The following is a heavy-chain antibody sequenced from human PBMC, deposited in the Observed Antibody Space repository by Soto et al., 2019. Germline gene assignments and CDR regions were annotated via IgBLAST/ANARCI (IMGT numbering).Heavy chain of an antibody. Sequence: VGSLRLSCVASGFTFSRYGMHWVRQAPGKGLEWVAVIWNDGSKQVYDDSVKGRFTISRGNSKNTLYLEMDSLRDEDTSVYYCARDDDYEANAIDLWGQGTLVTVSS. CDR1: GFTFSRYG. J-gene: IGHJ5*02. V-gene: IGHV3-33*01. CDR2: IWNDGSKQ. D-gene: IGHD4-17*01. CDR3: ARDDDYEANAIDL.